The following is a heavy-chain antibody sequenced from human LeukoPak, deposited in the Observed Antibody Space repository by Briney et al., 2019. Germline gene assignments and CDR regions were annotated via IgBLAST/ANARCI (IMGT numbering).Heavy chain of an antibody. J-gene: IGHJ3*02. Sequence: SETLSLTCTVSSGSLSSYYWSWIRQPPGKGLEWIGYIYYSGSTNYNPSLKSRVSMSVGTSKIQFSLKLSSVTAADTAVYYCARGNYYDPTTYYRAFDIWGQGTMVTVPS. CDR1: SGSLSSYY. V-gene: IGHV4-59*01. D-gene: IGHD3-22*01. CDR3: ARGNYYDPTTYYRAFDI. CDR2: IYYSGST.